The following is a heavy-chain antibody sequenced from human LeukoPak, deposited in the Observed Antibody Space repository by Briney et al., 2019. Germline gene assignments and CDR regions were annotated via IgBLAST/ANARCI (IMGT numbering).Heavy chain of an antibody. J-gene: IGHJ6*02. CDR2: MNPNSGNT. V-gene: IGHV1-8*01. Sequence: ASVKVSCKASGYTFTSYDINWVRQATGQGPEWMGWMNPNSGNTGYAQKFQGRVTMTRNTSISTAYMELSSLRSEDTAVYYCARVSGSWYSYYYYGMDVWGQGTTVTVSS. D-gene: IGHD6-13*01. CDR1: GYTFTSYD. CDR3: ARVSGSWYSYYYYGMDV.